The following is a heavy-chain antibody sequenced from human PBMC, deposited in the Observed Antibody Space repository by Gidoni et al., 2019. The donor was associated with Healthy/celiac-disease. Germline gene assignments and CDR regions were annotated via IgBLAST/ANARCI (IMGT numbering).Heavy chain of an antibody. V-gene: IGHV1-69*01. CDR3: ARSPLMITFGGVIQYFDY. CDR1: GGPLISYA. J-gene: IGHJ4*02. Sequence: QAQLVQSGADVKKPGYSVKVSCQASGGPLISYAISGVRQAPGQGLEWMGGIIPIFGTANYEQKFKGRGTITADESTSTAYMELSSLRSEDTAVYYCARSPLMITFGGVIQYFDYWGQGTLVTVSS. CDR2: IIPIFGTA. D-gene: IGHD3-16*02.